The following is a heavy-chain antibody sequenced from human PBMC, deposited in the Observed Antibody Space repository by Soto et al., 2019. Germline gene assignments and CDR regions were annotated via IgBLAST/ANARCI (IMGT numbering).Heavy chain of an antibody. CDR2: TYHTGST. D-gene: IGHD3-10*01. CDR3: ATDSAGRGPFDP. Sequence: TLSLTCTISGGSFGTNYWSWIRQAPGKGLEWIGYTYHTGSTKYNPSLKSRATISVDTSKNQFSLTLNSAAAADTAVYYCATDSAGRGPFDPWGQGILVTVSS. J-gene: IGHJ5*02. CDR1: GGSFGTNY. V-gene: IGHV4-59*13.